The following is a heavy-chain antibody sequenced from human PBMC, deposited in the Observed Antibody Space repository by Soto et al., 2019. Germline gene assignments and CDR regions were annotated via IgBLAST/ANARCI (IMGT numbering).Heavy chain of an antibody. CDR3: ARAVVPASRYYYGMDV. CDR2: INPNSGGT. CDR1: GYTFTGYY. D-gene: IGHD2-2*01. Sequence: QVQLVQSGAEVKKPGASVKVSCKASGYTFTGYYMHWVRQAPGQGLEWMGWINPNSGGTDYAQKFQGWVTMTRDTSSSAADMELSRLRSDDTAVYYCARAVVPASRYYYGMDVWGQGTTVTVSS. V-gene: IGHV1-2*04. J-gene: IGHJ6*02.